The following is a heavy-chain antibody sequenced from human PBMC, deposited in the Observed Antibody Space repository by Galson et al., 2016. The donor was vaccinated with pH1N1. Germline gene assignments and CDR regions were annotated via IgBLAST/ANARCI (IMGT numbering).Heavy chain of an antibody. V-gene: IGHV3-30-3*01. CDR3: ARVRSSGYNYAQQFVD. CDR1: GFTFSIFA. CDR2: ISCSGDNI. D-gene: IGHD5-18*01. J-gene: IGHJ4*02. Sequence: LSCAASGFTFSIFAMHWVRQAPGEGLEWVAVISCSGDNIFYADSVKGRFTISRDSSKNTLYLQMNNLRPEDTAFYYCARVRSSGYNYAQQFVDWGQGTLVTVSS.